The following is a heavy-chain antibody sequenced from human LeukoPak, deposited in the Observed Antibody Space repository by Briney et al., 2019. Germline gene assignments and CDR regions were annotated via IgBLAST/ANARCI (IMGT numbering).Heavy chain of an antibody. D-gene: IGHD6-13*01. CDR2: ISGSGGST. J-gene: IGHJ4*02. Sequence: PGGSLRLSCAASGFTFSSYAMSWVRQAPGKGLEWVSAISGSGGSTYYADSVKGRFTISRDNAKNSLYLQMNSLRAEDTAVYYCARGTAAAKIDYWGQGTLVTVSS. V-gene: IGHV3-23*01. CDR3: ARGTAAAKIDY. CDR1: GFTFSSYA.